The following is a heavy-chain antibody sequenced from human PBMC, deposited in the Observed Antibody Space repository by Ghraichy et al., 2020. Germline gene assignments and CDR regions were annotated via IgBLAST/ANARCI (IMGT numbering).Heavy chain of an antibody. CDR3: AHSDGAYGDYRKSPFDY. CDR1: GFSLSTSGVG. D-gene: IGHD4-17*01. V-gene: IGHV2-5*02. CDR2: IYWDDDK. J-gene: IGHJ4*02. Sequence: GPTLVKPTQTLTLTCTFSGFSLSTSGVGVGWIRQPPGKALEWLALIYWDDDKRYSPSLKSRLTIAKDTSKNQVVLTMTNMDPVDTATYYCAHSDGAYGDYRKSPFDYWGQGTLVTVSS.